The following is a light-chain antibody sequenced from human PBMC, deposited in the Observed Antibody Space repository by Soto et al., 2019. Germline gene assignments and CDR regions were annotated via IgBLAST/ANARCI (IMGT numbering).Light chain of an antibody. CDR1: QSVSSN. CDR3: QQYYNWPPRT. CDR2: GAS. V-gene: IGKV3-15*01. Sequence: EIVMTQSPATLSVSPGERATLSCRASQSVSSNLAWYQQKPGQAPRLLIYGASTRATGIPARFSGSGSGTEFTLTISSLQSEDFAVYYCQQYYNWPPRTFGQGTKAEIK. J-gene: IGKJ1*01.